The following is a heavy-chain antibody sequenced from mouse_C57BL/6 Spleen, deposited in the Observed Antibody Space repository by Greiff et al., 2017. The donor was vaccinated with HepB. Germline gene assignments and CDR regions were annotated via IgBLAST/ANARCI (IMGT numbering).Heavy chain of an antibody. CDR1: GYTFTSYW. Sequence: VQLQQPGAELVKPGASVKLSCKASGYTFTSYWMHWVKQRPGQGLEWIGMIHPNSGSTNYNEKFKSKATLTVDKSSSTAYMQLSSLTSEDSAVYYCARDGNYVGTWFAYWGQGTLVTVSA. D-gene: IGHD2-1*01. J-gene: IGHJ3*01. V-gene: IGHV1-64*01. CDR3: ARDGNYVGTWFAY. CDR2: IHPNSGST.